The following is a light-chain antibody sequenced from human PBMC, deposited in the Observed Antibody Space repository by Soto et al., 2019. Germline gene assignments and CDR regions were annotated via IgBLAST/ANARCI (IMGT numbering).Light chain of an antibody. J-gene: IGKJ2*01. CDR1: QSVNSNF. CDR2: GSS. Sequence: ESVLTQSPGTLSLSPGERATLSCRASQSVNSNFLAWYQQKPGQAPRLLVYGSSTRAAGVPDRFSGSGSGTDFTITISRLEPEDFAVYYCQQYGRSPLLYTFGQGTKLGVK. CDR3: QQYGRSPLLYT. V-gene: IGKV3-20*01.